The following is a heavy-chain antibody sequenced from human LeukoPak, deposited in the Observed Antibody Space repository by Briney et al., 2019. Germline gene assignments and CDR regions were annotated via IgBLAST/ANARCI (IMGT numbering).Heavy chain of an antibody. V-gene: IGHV1-2*02. D-gene: IGHD3-10*01. CDR3: AGDYYGSGSYPTLNWFDP. CDR2: INPNSGGT. J-gene: IGHJ5*02. CDR1: GYTFTGYY. Sequence: ASVKVSCKASGYTFTGYYMHWVRQAPGQGLEWMGWINPNSGGTNYAQKFQGRVTMTRDTSISTAYMELSRLRSDDTAVYYCAGDYYGSGSYPTLNWFDPWGQGTLVTVSS.